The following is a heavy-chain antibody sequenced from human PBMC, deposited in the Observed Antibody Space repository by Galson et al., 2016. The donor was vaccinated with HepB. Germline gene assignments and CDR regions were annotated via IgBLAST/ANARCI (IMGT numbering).Heavy chain of an antibody. D-gene: IGHD2/OR15-2a*01. Sequence: SLRLSCAASGFTFNDYSMNWVRQAPGKGLEWLSYISSSGSTKHYADSVKGRFTISRDNAKNSLILQMNSLRDEDTAIYYCVRDKSSGQIYLRFDYWGPGTLITVS. CDR2: ISSSGSTK. J-gene: IGHJ4*01. CDR3: VRDKSSGQIYLRFDY. V-gene: IGHV3-48*02. CDR1: GFTFNDYS.